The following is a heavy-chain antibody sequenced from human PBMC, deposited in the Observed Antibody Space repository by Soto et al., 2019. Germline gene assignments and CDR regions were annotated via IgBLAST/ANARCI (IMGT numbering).Heavy chain of an antibody. CDR2: IKQDGSET. J-gene: IGHJ4*02. Sequence: EVQLVESGGGLVQPGGSLRLSCAASGFTFSSYWMSWVRQAPGKGLEWVANIKQDGSETYYVDSVKGRFTISRDNAKNSLYLQMNSLRAEDTAVYYCARDRGGDYGWYFDYWGQGTLVTVSS. D-gene: IGHD4-17*01. CDR1: GFTFSSYW. V-gene: IGHV3-7*01. CDR3: ARDRGGDYGWYFDY.